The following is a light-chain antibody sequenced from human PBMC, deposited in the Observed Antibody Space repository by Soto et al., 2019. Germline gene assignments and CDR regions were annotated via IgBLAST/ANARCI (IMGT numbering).Light chain of an antibody. CDR2: EVS. CDR1: SSDVGGYNY. CDR3: SSYRSSSPLLV. J-gene: IGLJ2*01. V-gene: IGLV2-14*01. Sequence: QSALTQPASVSGSPGQSITISCTGTSSDVGGYNYVSWYQQHPGKAPKLMIYEVSNRPSGVSNRFSGSKSGNTASLTISGLQAEDEADYYCSSYRSSSPLLVFGGGTTLTVL.